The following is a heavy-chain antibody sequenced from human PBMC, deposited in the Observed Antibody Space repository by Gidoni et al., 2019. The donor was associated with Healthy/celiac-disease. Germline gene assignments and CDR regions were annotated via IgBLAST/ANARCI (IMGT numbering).Heavy chain of an antibody. J-gene: IGHJ6*02. D-gene: IGHD2-15*01. CDR1: GFTVSSNY. CDR2: IYSGGST. V-gene: IGHV3-66*01. CDR3: ATGNCSGGSCYSSHWVYYYGMDV. Sequence: EVQLVESGGGLVQPGGSLRLSCAASGFTVSSNYMSWVRQAPGKGLEWVSVIYSGGSTYYADSVKGRFTISRDNSKNTLYLQMNSLRAEDTAVYYCATGNCSGGSCYSSHWVYYYGMDVWGQGTTVTVSS.